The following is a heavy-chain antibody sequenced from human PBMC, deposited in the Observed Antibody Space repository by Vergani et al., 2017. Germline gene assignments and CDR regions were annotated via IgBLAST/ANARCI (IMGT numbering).Heavy chain of an antibody. V-gene: IGHV1-69*04. Sequence: QVQLVQSGAEVKKPGSSVKVSCKASGGTFSSYAISWVRQAPGQGLEWMGRIIPILGITNYAQEFQGRVTITADKSTSTAYMELSSLRSEDTAVYYCARDPGYSSSWYLDYSDYWGQGTLVTVSS. J-gene: IGHJ4*02. CDR2: IIPILGIT. CDR3: ARDPGYSSSWYLDYSDY. D-gene: IGHD6-13*01. CDR1: GGTFSSYA.